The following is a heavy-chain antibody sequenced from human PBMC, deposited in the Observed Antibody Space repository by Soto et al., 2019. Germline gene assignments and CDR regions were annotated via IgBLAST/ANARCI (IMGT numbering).Heavy chain of an antibody. D-gene: IGHD5-12*01. CDR1: GYSFTNFW. CDR3: ARLRGREGYLSDY. CDR2: IYPGDSDT. J-gene: IGHJ4*02. Sequence: PGESLKISCKGCGYSFTNFWIGWVRQMPGKGLEWMGIIYPGDSDTRYSPSFQGQVTISADMSITTAYLQWSSLRASDTAMYYCARLRGREGYLSDYWGQGTLVTVSS. V-gene: IGHV5-51*01.